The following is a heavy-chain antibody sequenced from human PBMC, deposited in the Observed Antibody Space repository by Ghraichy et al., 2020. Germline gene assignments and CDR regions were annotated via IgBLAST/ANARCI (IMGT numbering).Heavy chain of an antibody. J-gene: IGHJ4*02. D-gene: IGHD3-22*01. CDR3: ARAFPVSGYLPDPDY. CDR2: ISSSSSTI. CDR1: GFTFSSYS. Sequence: GGSLKLSCAASGFTFSSYSMNWVRQAPGKGLEWVSYISSSSSTIYYADSVKGRFTISRDNAKNSLYLQMNSLRDEDTAVYYCARAFPVSGYLPDPDYWGQGTLVTVSS. V-gene: IGHV3-48*02.